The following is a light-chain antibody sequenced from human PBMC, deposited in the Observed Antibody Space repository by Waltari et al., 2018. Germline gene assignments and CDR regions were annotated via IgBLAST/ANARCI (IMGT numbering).Light chain of an antibody. CDR1: QSVDTL. V-gene: IGKV3-15*01. CDR3: QQYKRWPPVT. J-gene: IGKJ5*01. Sequence: DIVLTQSPAAPSVSPGGTATLSCRAGQSVDTLFAWYQQKPGQPPRLLIYDASTRATGVSTRFSGSGSGTEFTLTISSLQSEDFGVYYCQQYKRWPPVTFGQGTRLEIK. CDR2: DAS.